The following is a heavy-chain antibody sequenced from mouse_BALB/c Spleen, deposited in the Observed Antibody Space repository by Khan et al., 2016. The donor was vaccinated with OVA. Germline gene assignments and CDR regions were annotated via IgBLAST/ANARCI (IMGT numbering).Heavy chain of an antibody. CDR1: GYSITSNYA. CDR2: ISYSGST. D-gene: IGHD1-1*01. V-gene: IGHV3-2*02. Sequence: EVQLQESGPGLVKPSQSLSLTCTVTGYSITSNYAWNWIRQFPGNKLEWMGYISYSGSTNYNPSLKSRISITRDTSKNQFLLQLNSVTTEDTATNYCARGNYYGYAMDYWGQGTSSTVSS. CDR3: ARGNYYGYAMDY. J-gene: IGHJ4*01.